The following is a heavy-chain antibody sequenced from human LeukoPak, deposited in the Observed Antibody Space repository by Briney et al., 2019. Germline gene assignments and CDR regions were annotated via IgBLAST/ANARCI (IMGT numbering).Heavy chain of an antibody. CDR2: IYYSGST. J-gene: IGHJ4*02. D-gene: IGHD6-19*01. CDR3: ARSSEQWLNFDY. Sequence: SGTLSLTCTVSGGSISSYYWSWIRQPPGKGLEWIGYIYYSGSTNYNPSLKSRVTISVDTSKNQFSLKLSSVTAADTAVYYCARSSEQWLNFDYWGQGTLVTVSS. CDR1: GGSISSYY. V-gene: IGHV4-59*08.